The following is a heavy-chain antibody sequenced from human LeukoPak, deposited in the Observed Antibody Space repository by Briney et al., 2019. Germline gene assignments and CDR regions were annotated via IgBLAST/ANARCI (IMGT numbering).Heavy chain of an antibody. CDR1: GVTFSSYG. J-gene: IGHJ4*02. CDR2: ISSDGNDK. Sequence: GGSLRLSCAATGVTFSSYGMHWVRQAPGKGLEWVALISSDGNDKLYGDSVKGRFTISRDDSKSTLYLQMNSLRAEDTAVYYCTTKVIRGNSGDDYDDWGQGTLVTVSS. D-gene: IGHD5-12*01. V-gene: IGHV3-30*03. CDR3: TTKVIRGNSGDDYDD.